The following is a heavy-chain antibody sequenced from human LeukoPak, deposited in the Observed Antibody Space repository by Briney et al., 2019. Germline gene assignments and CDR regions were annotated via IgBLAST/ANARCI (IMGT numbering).Heavy chain of an antibody. Sequence: ASVKVSCKASGYTFTSYGISWVRQAPGQGLEWMGWISAYNGNTNYAQKLQGRVTMTTDTSTSTAYMELRSLRSDDTAVYYCARDGTLKRRLPTYYYYGMDVWGQGATVTVSS. J-gene: IGHJ6*02. CDR1: GYTFTSYG. V-gene: IGHV1-18*01. CDR3: ARDGTLKRRLPTYYYYGMDV. CDR2: ISAYNGNT. D-gene: IGHD1-1*01.